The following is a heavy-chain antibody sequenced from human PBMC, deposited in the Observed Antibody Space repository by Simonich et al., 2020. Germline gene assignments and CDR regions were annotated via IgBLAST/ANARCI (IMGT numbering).Heavy chain of an antibody. CDR2: NNTNTGKP. CDR1: GYTFTSYA. CDR3: ARDSPISFDY. J-gene: IGHJ4*02. Sequence: QVQLVQSGSELKKPGASVKVSCKASGYTFTSYAMNWVRQAPGQGLEWMGLNNTNTGKPTDGPGFTGPVVLSLDTFGQTAYLPVRSPKAEDHAVYYWARDSPISFDYWGQGTLVNVPS. D-gene: IGHD3-9*01. V-gene: IGHV7-4-1*01.